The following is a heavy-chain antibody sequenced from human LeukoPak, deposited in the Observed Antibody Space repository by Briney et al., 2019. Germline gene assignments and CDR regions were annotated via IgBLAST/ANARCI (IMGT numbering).Heavy chain of an antibody. CDR3: ARGERIFGVVGDMDV. D-gene: IGHD3-3*01. J-gene: IGHJ6*03. V-gene: IGHV7-4-1*02. CDR1: GYTFTNYA. CDR2: INTNTGNP. Sequence: GASVKVSCKASGYTFTNYAMNWVRQAPGQGLEWMGGINTNTGNPTYAQGFTGRVGCSLDTSLSTAYLQISSLKAEDTAVYYCARGERIFGVVGDMDVWGKGTTVTVSS.